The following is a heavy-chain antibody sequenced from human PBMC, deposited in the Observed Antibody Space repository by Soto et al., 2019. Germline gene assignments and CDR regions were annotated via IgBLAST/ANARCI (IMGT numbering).Heavy chain of an antibody. J-gene: IGHJ6*02. Sequence: SETLSLTCTVSGGSISSYYWSWIRQPPGKGLEWIGYIYYSGSTNYNPSLKSRVTISVDTSKNQFSLKLSSVTAADTAVYYCARVAPTYYDILTGPVLWYYGMDVCGQAT. V-gene: IGHV4-59*01. CDR1: GGSISSYY. CDR3: ARVAPTYYDILTGPVLWYYGMDV. D-gene: IGHD3-9*01. CDR2: IYYSGST.